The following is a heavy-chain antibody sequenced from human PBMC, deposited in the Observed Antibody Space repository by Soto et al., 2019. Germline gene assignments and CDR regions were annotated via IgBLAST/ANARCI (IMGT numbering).Heavy chain of an antibody. Sequence: GGSLRLSCSASGFTFSSYAMHWVRQAPGKGLEYASAISSNGGSTYYADSVKGRFTISRDNSKNTLYLQMSSLRAEDTAVYYCVRGDPHSSSWLYYYYGMDVWGQGTTVTVSS. CDR1: GFTFSSYA. CDR3: VRGDPHSSSWLYYYYGMDV. V-gene: IGHV3-64D*08. D-gene: IGHD6-13*01. J-gene: IGHJ6*02. CDR2: ISSNGGST.